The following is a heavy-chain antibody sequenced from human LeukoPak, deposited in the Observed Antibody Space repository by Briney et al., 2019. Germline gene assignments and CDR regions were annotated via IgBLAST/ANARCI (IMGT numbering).Heavy chain of an antibody. Sequence: SETLSLTCTVSGGSISSYYWSWIRQPPGKGLEWIGYIYYSGSTNYDPSLKSRVTISVDTSKNQFSLKLSSVTAADTAVYYCARLYSSSWYSWFDPWGQGTLVTVSS. CDR3: ARLYSSSWYSWFDP. D-gene: IGHD6-13*01. CDR2: IYYSGST. CDR1: GGSISSYY. V-gene: IGHV4-59*12. J-gene: IGHJ5*02.